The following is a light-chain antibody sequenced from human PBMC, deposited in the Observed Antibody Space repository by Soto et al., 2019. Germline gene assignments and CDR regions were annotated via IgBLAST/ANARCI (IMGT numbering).Light chain of an antibody. CDR2: DAS. J-gene: IGKJ1*01. V-gene: IGKV1-16*01. CDR1: QGISTY. CDR3: QQYNSYPWT. Sequence: DIQMTQSPSSLSASVGDRVTITCRASQGISTYLNWYQQKPGKAPKLLIYDASRLQSGVPSRFSGSGSGTAFTLTISSLQPEDFATYYCQQYNSYPWTFGQGTKVDIK.